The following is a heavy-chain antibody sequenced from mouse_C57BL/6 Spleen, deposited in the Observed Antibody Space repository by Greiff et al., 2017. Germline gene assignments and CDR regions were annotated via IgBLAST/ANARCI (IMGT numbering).Heavy chain of an antibody. CDR2: IRSGSSTN. CDR3: ARNPTVVAYYYAMDY. D-gene: IGHD1-1*01. CDR1: GFTFSDYG. Sequence: EVQLVESGGGLVQPGGSLKLSCAASGFTFSDYGMHWVRQAPEKGLEWVAYIRSGSSTNYYADTVKGRFTISSNNAKNTLFLQMTSLRSEDTAMYYCARNPTVVAYYYAMDYWVQGTSVTVSS. V-gene: IGHV5-17*01. J-gene: IGHJ4*01.